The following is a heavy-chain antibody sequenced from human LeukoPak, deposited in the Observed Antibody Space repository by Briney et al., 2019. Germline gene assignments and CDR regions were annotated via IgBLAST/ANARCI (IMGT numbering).Heavy chain of an antibody. CDR2: IYYSGST. V-gene: IGHV4-39*01. CDR1: GCSISSSSYY. J-gene: IGHJ4*02. D-gene: IGHD5-18*01. CDR3: PSRVVHTAMHNLDY. Sequence: PSETLSLTCTVSGCSISSSSYYWGWIRQPPGKGLELIGTIYYSGSTYYIPSLKSRATISVDTSKNQFSLKLSSVTASETAADYCPSRVVHTAMHNLDYWGQGTLVTVSS.